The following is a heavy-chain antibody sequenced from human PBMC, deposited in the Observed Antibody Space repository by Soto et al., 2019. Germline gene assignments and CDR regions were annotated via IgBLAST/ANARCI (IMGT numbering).Heavy chain of an antibody. Sequence: QVQLVQSGAEVKKPGASVKVSCKASGYTFTSYNVHWVRQAPGQGLEWMGIIYASGGSTTYAQNFQGRLTVTRDTSTSTVYMELSSLRSDDTAVYYCFRGGFPDYGKEGRYWGQGTLVTVSS. CDR1: GYTFTSYN. V-gene: IGHV1-46*01. D-gene: IGHD4-17*01. J-gene: IGHJ4*02. CDR3: FRGGFPDYGKEGRY. CDR2: IYASGGST.